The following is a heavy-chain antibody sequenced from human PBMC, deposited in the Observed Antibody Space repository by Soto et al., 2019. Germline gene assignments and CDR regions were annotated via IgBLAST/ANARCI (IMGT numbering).Heavy chain of an antibody. Sequence: GGSLRLSCAASGFSFRSYYMNWVRQAPGRGLEWVSSISPSSSFLSYADSVKGRFTISRDNAKNSVNLQMNSLRAEDTAVYYCARVGTDYGSGSPYYSDYWGQGTLVTVSS. D-gene: IGHD3-10*01. CDR2: ISPSSSFL. CDR3: ARVGTDYGSGSPYYSDY. V-gene: IGHV3-21*06. CDR1: GFSFRSYY. J-gene: IGHJ4*02.